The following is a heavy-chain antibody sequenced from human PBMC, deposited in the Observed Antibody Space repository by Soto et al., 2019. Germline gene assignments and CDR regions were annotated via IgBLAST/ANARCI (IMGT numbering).Heavy chain of an antibody. CDR2: IYYSGSA. CDR3: ARRKYYDILTGYYDT. Sequence: SETLSLTCTVSGGSISSSSYYWGWIRQPPGKGLEWIGSIYYSGSAYYNPSLKSRVTISVDTSKNQFSLKLSSVTAADTAVYYCARRKYYDILTGYYDTWGQGTLVTVS. V-gene: IGHV4-39*01. CDR1: GGSISSSSYY. D-gene: IGHD3-9*01. J-gene: IGHJ4*02.